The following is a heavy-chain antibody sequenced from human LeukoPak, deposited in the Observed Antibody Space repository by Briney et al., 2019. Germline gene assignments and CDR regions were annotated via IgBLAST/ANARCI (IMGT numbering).Heavy chain of an antibody. Sequence: WGSLRLSCAASGFTFSSYGMHGVSQAPGKGLEWVAFIRYDGSNKYYADSVKGRFTISRDNSKNTLYLQMNSLRAEDTAVYYCAKPFSSGWSAGYFDYWGQGTLVTVSS. D-gene: IGHD6-19*01. J-gene: IGHJ4*02. V-gene: IGHV3-30*02. CDR2: IRYDGSNK. CDR1: GFTFSSYG. CDR3: AKPFSSGWSAGYFDY.